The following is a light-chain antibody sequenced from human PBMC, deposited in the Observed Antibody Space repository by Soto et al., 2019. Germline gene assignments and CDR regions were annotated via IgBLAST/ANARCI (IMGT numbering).Light chain of an antibody. V-gene: IGLV1-51*01. J-gene: IGLJ1*01. CDR1: SSNIGNNY. Sequence: QSVLTQPPSVSAAPGQNVTISCSGSSSNIGNNYVSWYQQLPGIAPKLLIFDNNKRPSGIPDRFSGSKSGTSATLAITGLQTGDEADYYCGTWDSRLSTYVFGTGTKVTVL. CDR3: GTWDSRLSTYV. CDR2: DNN.